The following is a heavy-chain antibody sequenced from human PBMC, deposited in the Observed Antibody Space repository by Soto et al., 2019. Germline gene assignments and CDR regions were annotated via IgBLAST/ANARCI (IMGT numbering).Heavy chain of an antibody. J-gene: IGHJ6*02. V-gene: IGHV3-7*03. CDR1: GFTFSSYW. D-gene: IGHD2-2*02. CDR2: IKQDGSEK. CDR3: AREYYCSSTSCYIYYYYYGMDV. Sequence: EVQLVESGGGLVQPGGSLRLSCAASGFTFSSYWMSWVRQAPGKGLEWVANIKQDGSEKYYVDSVKGRFTISRDNAKNSLYLQMNSLRAEDTAVYYCAREYYCSSTSCYIYYYYYGMDVWGQGNTVTVSS.